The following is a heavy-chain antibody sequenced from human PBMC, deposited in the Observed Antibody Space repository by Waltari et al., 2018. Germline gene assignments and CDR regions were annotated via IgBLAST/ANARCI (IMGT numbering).Heavy chain of an antibody. J-gene: IGHJ4*02. D-gene: IGHD2-15*01. CDR1: GFTVSSNY. Sequence: EVQVVESGGGLIQPGGSLRLSCAASGFTVSSNYMSWVRQAPGKGLEWGSVIYSSGNTYFADSVKGRFTISRDNSKNTLYLQMNSRRAEDAAVYYCARGYCSGGSCYLGDYWGQGTLVTVSS. CDR3: ARGYCSGGSCYLGDY. CDR2: IYSSGNT. V-gene: IGHV3-53*01.